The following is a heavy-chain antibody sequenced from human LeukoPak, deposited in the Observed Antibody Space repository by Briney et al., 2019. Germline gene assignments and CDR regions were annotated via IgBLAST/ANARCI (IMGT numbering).Heavy chain of an antibody. Sequence: PSEPLSLTCAVYGGLFRGYYWSWIRQPTGKAVEWIWEINHSGSTTYNPSLKIRVTISVDTSKNQFSLKLSCVTAADTAVYYCARGGRFDRFDYWGQGTLVTVSS. CDR2: INHSGST. J-gene: IGHJ4*02. V-gene: IGHV4-34*01. CDR1: GGLFRGYY. CDR3: ARGGRFDRFDY. D-gene: IGHD3-3*01.